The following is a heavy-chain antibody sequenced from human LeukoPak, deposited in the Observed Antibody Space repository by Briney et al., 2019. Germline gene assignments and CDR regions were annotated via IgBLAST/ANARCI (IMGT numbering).Heavy chain of an antibody. CDR1: GFTFSSYG. J-gene: IGHJ6*02. CDR2: ISYDGSNK. Sequence: PGRSLRLSCAASGFTFSSYGMHWVRQAPGKGLEWVAVISYDGSNKYYADSVKGRFTISRDNSKNTLHLQMNSLRAEDTAVYYCAKAVVPAAKHYYYGMDVWGQGTTVTVSS. CDR3: AKAVVPAAKHYYYGMDV. D-gene: IGHD2-2*01. V-gene: IGHV3-30*18.